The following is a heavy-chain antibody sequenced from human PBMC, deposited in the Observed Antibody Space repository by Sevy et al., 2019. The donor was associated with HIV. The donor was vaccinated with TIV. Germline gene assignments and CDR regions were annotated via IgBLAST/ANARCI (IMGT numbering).Heavy chain of an antibody. CDR2: IYPGDSDT. J-gene: IGHJ6*02. V-gene: IGHV5-51*01. CDR3: ARLRRNYYGSGSYYRSAGYYCMDV. Sequence: GESLKISCKGSGYSFTSYWIGWVRQMPGKGLEWMGIIYPGDSDTRYSPSFQGQVTISADKSISTAYLQWSSLKASDTAMYYCARLRRNYYGSGSYYRSAGYYCMDVWGQGTTVTVSS. CDR1: GYSFTSYW. D-gene: IGHD3-10*01.